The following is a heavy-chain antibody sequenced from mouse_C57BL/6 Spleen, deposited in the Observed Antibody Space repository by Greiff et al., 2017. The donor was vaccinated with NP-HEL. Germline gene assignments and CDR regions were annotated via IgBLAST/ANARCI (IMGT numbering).Heavy chain of an antibody. CDR1: GYTFTSYW. CDR3: ASRTAYYFDY. J-gene: IGHJ2*01. V-gene: IGHV1-64*01. D-gene: IGHD4-1*01. Sequence: QVQLKQPGAELVKPGASVKLSCKASGYTFTSYWMHWVKQRPGQGLEWIGMIHPNSGSTNYNEKFKSKATLTVDKSSSTAYMQLSSLTSEDSAVYYCASRTAYYFDYWGQGTTLTVSS. CDR2: IHPNSGST.